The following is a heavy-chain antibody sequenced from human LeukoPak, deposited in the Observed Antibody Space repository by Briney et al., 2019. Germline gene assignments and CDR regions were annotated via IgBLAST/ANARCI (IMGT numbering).Heavy chain of an antibody. CDR3: AGGGGAMVRGVITKYYYYYGMDV. V-gene: IGHV4-39*07. J-gene: IGHJ6*02. CDR1: GGSISSSSYY. CDR2: INHSGST. D-gene: IGHD3-10*01. Sequence: SETLSLTCTVSGGSISSSSYYWGWIRQPPGKGLEWIGEINHSGSTNYNPSLKSRVTISVDTSKNQFSLKLSSVTAADTAVYYCAGGGGAMVRGVITKYYYYYGMDVWGQGTTATVSS.